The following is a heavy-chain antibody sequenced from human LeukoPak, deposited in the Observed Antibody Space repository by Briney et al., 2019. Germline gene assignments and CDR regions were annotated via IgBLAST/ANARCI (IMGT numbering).Heavy chain of an antibody. J-gene: IGHJ4*02. CDR3: ARGPPVPYYYDSSGYPEYFDY. CDR1: GYTFTSYG. D-gene: IGHD3-22*01. V-gene: IGHV1-18*01. CDR2: ISAYNGNT. Sequence: ASVKVSCKASGYTFTSYGISWVRQAPGQGLEWMGWISAYNGNTNYAQKLQGRVTMTTDTSTSTAYMELRSLRSDDTAVYYCARGPPVPYYYDSSGYPEYFDYWAQGTLVTVSS.